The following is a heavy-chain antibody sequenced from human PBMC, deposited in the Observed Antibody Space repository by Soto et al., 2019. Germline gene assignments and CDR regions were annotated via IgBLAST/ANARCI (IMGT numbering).Heavy chain of an antibody. CDR3: AKAVGSYGNFDY. CDR2: ISWNSGSI. CDR1: GFTFDNYA. D-gene: IGHD5-18*01. J-gene: IGHJ4*02. Sequence: LRLSCAASGFTFDNYAMHWVRQAPGKGLEWVSRISWNSGSIGYADSVKGRFTISRDNAKNSLYLQMNSLRAEDTALYFCAKAVGSYGNFDYWGQGTLVTVSS. V-gene: IGHV3-9*01.